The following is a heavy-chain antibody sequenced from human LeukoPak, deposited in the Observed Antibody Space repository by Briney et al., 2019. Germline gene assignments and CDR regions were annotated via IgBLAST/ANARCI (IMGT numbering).Heavy chain of an antibody. CDR3: AKLVRAVTTPTDY. Sequence: GGSLRLSCAASGFTFTNYAMTWARQAPGKGLEWVSVISGSGSNTDYADSVKGRFTISRDNSKNTLSLQMNSLRAEDTAIYYCAKLVRAVTTPTDYWGQGTLVTVSS. CDR1: GFTFTNYA. J-gene: IGHJ4*02. CDR2: ISGSGSNT. D-gene: IGHD4-11*01. V-gene: IGHV3-23*01.